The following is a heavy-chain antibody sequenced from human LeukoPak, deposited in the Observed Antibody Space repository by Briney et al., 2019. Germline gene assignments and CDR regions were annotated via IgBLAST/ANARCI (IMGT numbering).Heavy chain of an antibody. J-gene: IGHJ4*02. CDR3: AKKDIVVVPAAS. CDR2: ISGSGGST. CDR1: RFIFSNHW. V-gene: IGHV3-23*01. Sequence: GGSLRLSCAASRFIFSNHWMTWVRQAPGKGLEWVSAISGSGGSTYYADSVKGRFTISRDNSKNTLYLQMNSLRAEDTAVYYCAKKDIVVVPAASWGQGTLVTVSS. D-gene: IGHD2-2*01.